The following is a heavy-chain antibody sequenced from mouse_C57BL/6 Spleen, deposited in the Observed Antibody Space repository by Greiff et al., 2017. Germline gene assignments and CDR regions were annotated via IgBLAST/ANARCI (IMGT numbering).Heavy chain of an antibody. V-gene: IGHV1-69*01. CDR3: ARGHWDGGFDY. D-gene: IGHD4-1*01. Sequence: QVQLQQPGAELVMPGASVKLSCKASGYTFTSYWMHWVKQRPGQGLEWIGEIDPSDSYTNYNQKFKGKSTLTVDKASSTAYMQLSSLTSEDSAVYDCARGHWDGGFDYWGQGTTLTVSS. J-gene: IGHJ2*01. CDR2: IDPSDSYT. CDR1: GYTFTSYW.